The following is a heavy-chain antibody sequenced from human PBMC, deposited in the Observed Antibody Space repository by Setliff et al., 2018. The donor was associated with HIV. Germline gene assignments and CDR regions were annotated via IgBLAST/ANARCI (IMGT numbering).Heavy chain of an antibody. CDR3: AREKYGDKFDY. D-gene: IGHD2-8*01. J-gene: IGHJ4*02. Sequence: ASVKVSCKASGYTFTSYDINWVRQATGQGLEWMGWIGTYSGNTDYAQSVQGRVTMTRDTSTGTVYMDLRSLRSDDTAMYYCAREKYGDKFDYWGQGTLVTVSS. CDR2: IGTYSGNT. CDR1: GYTFTSYD. V-gene: IGHV1-18*01.